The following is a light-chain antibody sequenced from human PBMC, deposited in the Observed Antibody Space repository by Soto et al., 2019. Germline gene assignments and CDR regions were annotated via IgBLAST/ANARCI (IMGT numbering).Light chain of an antibody. CDR2: HNN. Sequence: QSVLTQPPSTSATPGQSVSISCSGTSSNIGTNTVNWYRQLPGTAPKLLIYHNNQRPSGVPDRPSGSKSGSSASLVISGLQSDDEAVYYCAAWDNSLMGHVFGGGTKLTVL. CDR1: SSNIGTNT. J-gene: IGLJ2*01. CDR3: AAWDNSLMGHV. V-gene: IGLV1-44*01.